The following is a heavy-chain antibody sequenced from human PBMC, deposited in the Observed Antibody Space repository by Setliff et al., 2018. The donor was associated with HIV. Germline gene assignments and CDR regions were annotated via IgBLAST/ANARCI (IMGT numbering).Heavy chain of an antibody. CDR2: INPNSGGT. CDR1: GYTFTGYY. V-gene: IGHV1-2*02. J-gene: IGHJ5*01. D-gene: IGHD2-15*01. Sequence: ASVKVSCKASGYTFTGYYMHWVRQAPGQGLEWMGWINPNSGGTNYAQKFQGRVTMTRDTSISTAYMELSRLRSDDTAVYYCATGPNCSGGSCYSNWFDSWGQGTLVTVSS. CDR3: ATGPNCSGGSCYSNWFDS.